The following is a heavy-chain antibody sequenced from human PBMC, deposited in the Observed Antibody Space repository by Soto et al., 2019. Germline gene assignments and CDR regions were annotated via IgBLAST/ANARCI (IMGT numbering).Heavy chain of an antibody. V-gene: IGHV1-69*04. Sequence: SVKVSCKTSGGTFSSYSFSWVRQAPGQGLGWMGRIIPMFDITNYAQKFQGRVTITADKSTSTVYLELSSLRSEDTAVYYCTRDRAVTNASNVMSYWGQGTPVTVSS. CDR2: IIPMFDIT. D-gene: IGHD3-16*01. CDR3: TRDRAVTNASNVMSY. J-gene: IGHJ4*02. CDR1: GGTFSSYS.